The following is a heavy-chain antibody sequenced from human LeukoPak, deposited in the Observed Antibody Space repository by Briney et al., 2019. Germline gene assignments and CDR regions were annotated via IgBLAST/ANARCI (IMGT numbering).Heavy chain of an antibody. J-gene: IGHJ3*02. CDR2: IKQDGSQK. Sequence: QPGGSLRLSCAASGFTFNNYWMSWVRQAPGKGLQWVANIKQDGSQKFYVDSVKGRFTISRDNSKNSLSLQMNSLRGEDTAVYYCARGDSSDGDYVDAFDIWGQGTMVTVSS. CDR1: GFTFNNYW. D-gene: IGHD4-17*01. CDR3: ARGDSSDGDYVDAFDI. V-gene: IGHV3-7*01.